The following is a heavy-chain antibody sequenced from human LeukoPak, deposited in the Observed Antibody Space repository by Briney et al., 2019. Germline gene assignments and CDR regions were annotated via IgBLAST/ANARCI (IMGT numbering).Heavy chain of an antibody. CDR2: IWSDGINK. CDR1: GIMFSDYA. CDR3: ARDKGSWPFDY. J-gene: IGHJ4*02. V-gene: IGHV3-33*08. Sequence: GGSLRLSCAASGIMFSDYAMSWVRQAPGKGLEWVAAIWSDGINKYYADSVKGRFTISRDNSKNTLYLQMNSLRAEDTAVYYCARDKGSWPFDYWGQGNLVTVSS. D-gene: IGHD1-26*01.